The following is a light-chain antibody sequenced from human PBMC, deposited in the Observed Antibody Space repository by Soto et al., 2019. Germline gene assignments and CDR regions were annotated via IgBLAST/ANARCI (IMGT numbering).Light chain of an antibody. J-gene: IGLJ2*01. CDR3: QSYDSSTVV. CDR2: EVT. CDR1: SSDVGGYDY. V-gene: IGLV2-8*01. Sequence: QSALTQPPSASGSPGQSVTISCTGTSSDVGGYDYVSWYQQHPGKAPKLMIYEVTIRPSGVSDRFSGSKSGNTASLTVSGLQTEDEADYYCQSYDSSTVVFGGGTQLTVL.